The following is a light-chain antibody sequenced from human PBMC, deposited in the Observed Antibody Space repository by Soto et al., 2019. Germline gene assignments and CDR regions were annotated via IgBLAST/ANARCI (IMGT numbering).Light chain of an antibody. CDR1: QSVSSD. CDR3: QQRDSWPLT. J-gene: IGKJ4*01. Sequence: EIVLTQSPATLSLSPGERATLSRRASQSVSSDLAWYQQKPGQAPRLLIYDVSDRATGVPARFSGSGSGTGFTLTISSLEPEDFAVYYCQQRDSWPLTFGGGTKVEIK. CDR2: DVS. V-gene: IGKV3-11*01.